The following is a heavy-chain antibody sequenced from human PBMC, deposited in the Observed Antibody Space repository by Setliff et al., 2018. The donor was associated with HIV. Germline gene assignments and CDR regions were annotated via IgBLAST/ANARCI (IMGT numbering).Heavy chain of an antibody. CDR2: INHSGKT. CDR1: GGSLSGHY. D-gene: IGHD3-22*01. J-gene: IGHJ5*02. V-gene: IGHV4-34*01. CDR3: ASRVYYYDSSGYLREEGFDP. Sequence: PSETLSLTCAVYGGSLSGHYWTWIRQPPGEGLEWIGEINHSGKTNYNPSLKSRVTISVDTSKNQFSLKVTSVTAADTAVYYCASRVYYYDSSGYLREEGFDPWGQGTLVTVS.